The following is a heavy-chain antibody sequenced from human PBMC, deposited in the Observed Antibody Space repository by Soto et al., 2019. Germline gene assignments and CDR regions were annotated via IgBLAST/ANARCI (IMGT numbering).Heavy chain of an antibody. V-gene: IGHV3-30-3*01. CDR1: GFTFSSYA. D-gene: IGHD2-15*01. CDR2: ISYDGSNK. CDR3: ARDHIVVVVAARKTIYYYYGMDV. Sequence: QVQLVESGGGVVQPGRSLRLSCAASGFTFSSYAMHWVRQAPGKGLEWVAVISYDGSNKYYADSVKGRFTISRDNSTNTLYLQMNSLRAEDTAVYYCARDHIVVVVAARKTIYYYYGMDVWGQGTTVTVSS. J-gene: IGHJ6*02.